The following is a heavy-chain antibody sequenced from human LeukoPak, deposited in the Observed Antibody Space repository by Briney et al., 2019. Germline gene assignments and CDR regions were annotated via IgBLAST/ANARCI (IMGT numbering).Heavy chain of an antibody. V-gene: IGHV4-30-2*01. CDR3: ARDPYYDSSGPI. J-gene: IGHJ3*02. Sequence: SQTLSLTCTVSGGSISSGGYYWSWIRQPPGKGLEWIGYIYHSGSTYYNPSLKSRVTISVDRSKNQFSLKLSSVIAADTAVYYCARDPYYDSSGPIWGQGTMVTVSS. CDR2: IYHSGST. D-gene: IGHD3-22*01. CDR1: GGSISSGGYY.